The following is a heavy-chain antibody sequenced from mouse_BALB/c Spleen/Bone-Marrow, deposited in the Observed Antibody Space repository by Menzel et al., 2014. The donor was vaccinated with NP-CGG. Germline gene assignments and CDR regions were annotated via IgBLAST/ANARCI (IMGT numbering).Heavy chain of an antibody. CDR3: ARDDYGSSDY. J-gene: IGHJ2*01. Sequence: EVKLEESGRGLVQPGGSLKLSCASSGFTLSSYGMASVRQTPDKQLELVATINSNGGSTYYPDSVKGRFTISRDNAKNALYLQMSSLKSEDTAMYYCARDDYGSSDYWGQGTTLTVSS. V-gene: IGHV5-6-3*01. CDR2: INSNGGST. D-gene: IGHD1-1*01. CDR1: GFTLSSYG.